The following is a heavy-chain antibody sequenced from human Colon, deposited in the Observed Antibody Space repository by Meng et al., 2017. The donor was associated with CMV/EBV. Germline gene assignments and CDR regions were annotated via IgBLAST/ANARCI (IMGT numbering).Heavy chain of an antibody. CDR2: FYYTGTT. Sequence: GSLRLSCTVSGASVSSGSYYWSWIRQPPGKGLEWIAFFYYTGTTNYSPSLKSRVTISVDTSKNQFSLKLSSVTAADTAMYYCARGTSYNLYSSSHFDYWGQGTLVTVSS. D-gene: IGHD6-6*01. CDR1: GASVSSGSYY. J-gene: IGHJ4*02. V-gene: IGHV4-61*01. CDR3: ARGTSYNLYSSSHFDY.